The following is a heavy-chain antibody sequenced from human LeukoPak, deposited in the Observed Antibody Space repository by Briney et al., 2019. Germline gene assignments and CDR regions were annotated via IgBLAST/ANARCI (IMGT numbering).Heavy chain of an antibody. CDR1: GFTVSSNY. CDR2: IYSCGST. CDR3: ARGQWLVLDY. J-gene: IGHJ4*02. V-gene: IGHV3-53*04. Sequence: GGSLRHSRAASGFTVSSNYMSWVGPAPGKGLEGVCVIYSCGSTYYPDSVRGRFIISRHNYKNTLDLQMNSLRAEDTAVYYCARGQWLVLDYWGQGTMVTVS. D-gene: IGHD6-19*01.